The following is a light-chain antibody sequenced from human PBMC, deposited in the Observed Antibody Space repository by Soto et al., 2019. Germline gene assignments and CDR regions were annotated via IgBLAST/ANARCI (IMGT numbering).Light chain of an antibody. CDR2: DAS. V-gene: IGKV1-5*01. CDR1: ESIRTW. CDR3: QQYTNWPWT. Sequence: DIQMTQSPTTLSASIGDRVTITCRASESIRTWLAWYQHKPGKAPKFLIYDASTLQSGVPSRFSGSGSGTEFTLTISSLQPDDFALYYCQQYTNWPWTFGQGTKVDIK. J-gene: IGKJ1*01.